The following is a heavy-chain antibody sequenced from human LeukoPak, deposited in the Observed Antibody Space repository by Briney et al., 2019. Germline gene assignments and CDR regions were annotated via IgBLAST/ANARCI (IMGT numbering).Heavy chain of an antibody. D-gene: IGHD6-19*01. Sequence: SETLSLTCTVSGASISSDTYFWSWIRQPAGKGLEWIGRISSTGRTDYNPSLTSRVTISVDTSKNQLSMKLSSVTAADTAVYYCAKGAGPPWFDPWGQGTLVTVSS. CDR1: GASISSDTYF. CDR3: AKGAGPPWFDP. V-gene: IGHV4-61*02. J-gene: IGHJ5*02. CDR2: ISSTGRT.